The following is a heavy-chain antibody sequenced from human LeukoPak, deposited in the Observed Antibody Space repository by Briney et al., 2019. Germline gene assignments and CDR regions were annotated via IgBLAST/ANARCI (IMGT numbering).Heavy chain of an antibody. D-gene: IGHD3-9*01. Sequence: GGSLRLSCATSGFSFTDYPMNWVRQAPGKGLEWISNIRTTAEGAKYAYYADSVKGRVTISRDDGKNTLDLQMNSPRDDDTAVYYCATDQRYAFDYWGQGILVTVSS. J-gene: IGHJ4*02. CDR2: IRTTAEGAKYA. CDR1: GFSFTDYP. CDR3: ATDQRYAFDY. V-gene: IGHV3-48*02.